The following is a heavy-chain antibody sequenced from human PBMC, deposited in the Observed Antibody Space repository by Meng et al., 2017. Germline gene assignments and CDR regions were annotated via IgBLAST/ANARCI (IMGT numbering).Heavy chain of an antibody. Sequence: GGSLRLSCAASGFTFSSYWMSWVRQAPGKGREWVANIKQDGSEKYYVDSVKGRFTISRDNAKNSLYLQMNSLRAEDTAVYYCARVGIVTMVRAYYFDYWGQGTLVTVSS. CDR2: IKQDGSEK. D-gene: IGHD3-10*01. CDR3: ARVGIVTMVRAYYFDY. V-gene: IGHV3-7*01. J-gene: IGHJ4*02. CDR1: GFTFSSYW.